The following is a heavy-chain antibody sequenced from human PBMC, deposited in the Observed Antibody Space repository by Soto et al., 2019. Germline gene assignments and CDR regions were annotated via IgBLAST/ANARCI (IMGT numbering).Heavy chain of an antibody. CDR1: GGSISSGDYY. CDR3: ARDRIDSSGPLNWFDP. D-gene: IGHD6-19*01. Sequence: PSETLSLTCTVSGGSISSGDYYWSWIRQPPGKGLEWIGYIYYSGSTYYNPSLKSRVTISVDTSKNQFSLKLSSVTAADTAVYYCARDRIDSSGPLNWFDPRGPGTLVTVSS. J-gene: IGHJ5*02. V-gene: IGHV4-30-4*01. CDR2: IYYSGST.